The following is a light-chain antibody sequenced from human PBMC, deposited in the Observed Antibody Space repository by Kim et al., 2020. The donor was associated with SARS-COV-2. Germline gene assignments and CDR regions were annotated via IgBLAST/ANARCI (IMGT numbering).Light chain of an antibody. J-gene: IGKJ2*01. Sequence: DVQMTQSPSSMSASVGDRVTITCRASQDVKNWLAWYQQKPGKAPQLLIYGAFNLQSGVPSRFSGSKTGTDFTLTINGLQPEDFAIYFCQQANNFPYTFGQGTKLEI. CDR3: QQANNFPYT. CDR1: QDVKNW. CDR2: GAF. V-gene: IGKV1D-12*01.